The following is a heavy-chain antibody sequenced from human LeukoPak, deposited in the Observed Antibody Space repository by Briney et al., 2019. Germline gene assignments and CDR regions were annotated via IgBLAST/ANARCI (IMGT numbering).Heavy chain of an antibody. J-gene: IGHJ4*02. CDR2: MNPNSGNT. D-gene: IGHD3-22*01. CDR3: ARGLWVDYYDSSGYYGGDY. Sequence: GASVKVSCKASGYTFTSYDINWVRQATGQGLEWMGWMNPNSGNTGYAQKFQGRVTMTRNTSISTAYMELSSLRSGDTAVYYCARGLWVDYYDSSGYYGGDYWGQGTLVTVSS. V-gene: IGHV1-8*01. CDR1: GYTFTSYD.